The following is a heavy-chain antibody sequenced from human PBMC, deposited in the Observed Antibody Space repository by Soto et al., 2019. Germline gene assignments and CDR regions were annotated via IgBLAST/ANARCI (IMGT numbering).Heavy chain of an antibody. CDR2: ISGSSDRT. Sequence: EVQGLESGGDLVQPGGSLGLSCAASGFTIRNYAMSWVRQAPGKALEWVSGISGSSDRTYYADSVKGRFTISKDTSSNTLYLQMNSLRVEDTAVYHCEGSWTWGQGTMVTVSS. D-gene: IGHD5-12*01. CDR3: EGSWT. CDR1: GFTIRNYA. J-gene: IGHJ3*01. V-gene: IGHV3-23*01.